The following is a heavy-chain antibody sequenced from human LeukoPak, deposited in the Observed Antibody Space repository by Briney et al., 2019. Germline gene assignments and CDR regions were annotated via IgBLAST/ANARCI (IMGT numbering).Heavy chain of an antibody. V-gene: IGHV4-4*02. J-gene: IGHJ6*03. Sequence: SGTLSLACDVSGGAMGDDNWWSWVRQSPGKGLEWIGEIHHKGNANYNPSLKSRITMSVDSSKRRFSLTLTSVTAADTAVYYCARVLGEDYYMDVWGKGTTVTVSS. CDR3: ARVLGEDYYMDV. D-gene: IGHD3-16*01. CDR1: GGAMGDDNW. CDR2: IHHKGNA.